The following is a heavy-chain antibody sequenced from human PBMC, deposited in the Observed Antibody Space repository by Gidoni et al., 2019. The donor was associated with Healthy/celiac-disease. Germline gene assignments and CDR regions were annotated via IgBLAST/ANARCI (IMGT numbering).Heavy chain of an antibody. J-gene: IGHJ4*02. D-gene: IGHD3-10*01. CDR2: NYYSGST. CDR3: ARVGTTMVRGFSFFDY. Sequence: QVQLQESGPGLVKPSETLSLTCTVSGCSISSYYWSWIRQPPGKGLEWIGYNYYSGSTNHNPALKSRVTISVDTSKNQFSLKLSSVTAADTAVYYWARVGTTMVRGFSFFDYWGQGTLVTVSS. V-gene: IGHV4-59*01. CDR1: GCSISSYY.